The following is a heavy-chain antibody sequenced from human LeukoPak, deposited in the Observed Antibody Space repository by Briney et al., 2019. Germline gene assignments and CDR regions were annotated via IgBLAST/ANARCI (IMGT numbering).Heavy chain of an antibody. CDR2: INPKSDGT. V-gene: IGHV1-2*02. CDR3: STAFGEMDFDY. D-gene: IGHD3-3*01. CDR1: GYIFTGYY. Sequence: ASVKVSCKASGYIFTGYYMHWVRQAPGQGLEWMGWINPKSDGTDYAQKFQGRVTMTRDTSISTAYMELSSLRADDTAVYYCSTAFGEMDFDYWGQGTLVTVSS. J-gene: IGHJ4*02.